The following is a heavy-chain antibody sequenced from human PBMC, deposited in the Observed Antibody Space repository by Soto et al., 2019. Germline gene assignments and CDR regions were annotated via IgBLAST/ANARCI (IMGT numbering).Heavy chain of an antibody. D-gene: IGHD3-10*01. CDR2: ISWNSGSI. J-gene: IGHJ6*02. CDR1: GFTFDDYA. V-gene: IGHV3-9*01. Sequence: PGGSLRLSCAASGFTFDDYAMHWVRQAPGKGLEWVSGISWNSGSIGYADSVKGRFTISRDNAKNSLYLQMNSLRAEDTALYYCAKVMDYGSGSYYNGAYYYYGVDVWGQGTTVTVSS. CDR3: AKVMDYGSGSYYNGAYYYYGVDV.